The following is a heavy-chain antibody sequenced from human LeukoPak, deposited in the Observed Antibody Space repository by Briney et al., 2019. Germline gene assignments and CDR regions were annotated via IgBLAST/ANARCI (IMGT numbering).Heavy chain of an antibody. D-gene: IGHD5-18*01. V-gene: IGHV3-64D*06. CDR2: ISSNGGST. J-gene: IGHJ4*02. CDR3: VKDLWSRVDTANFDY. Sequence: GGSLRLSCAASGFTFSSYAMHWVRQSPGKGLEYVSAISSNGGSTNYADSVKGRFTISRDNSKNTLYLQMTSLRPEDTAVYYCVKDLWSRVDTANFDYWGQGTLVTVSP. CDR1: GFTFSSYA.